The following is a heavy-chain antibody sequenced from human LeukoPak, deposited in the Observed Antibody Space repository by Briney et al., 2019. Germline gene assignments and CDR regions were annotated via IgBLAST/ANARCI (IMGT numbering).Heavy chain of an antibody. CDR1: GGSISSSSYY. Sequence: SETLSLTCTVSGGSISSSSYYWGWIRQPPGKGLEWIGSIYYSGSTYYNPSLKSRVTISVDTSKNQFSLKLSSVTAADTAVYYCARDGYGDNYWGQGTLVTVSS. CDR2: IYYSGST. D-gene: IGHD4-17*01. V-gene: IGHV4-39*07. J-gene: IGHJ4*02. CDR3: ARDGYGDNY.